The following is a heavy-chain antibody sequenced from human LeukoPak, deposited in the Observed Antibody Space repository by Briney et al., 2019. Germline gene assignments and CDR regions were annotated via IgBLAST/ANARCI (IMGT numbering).Heavy chain of an antibody. J-gene: IGHJ3*02. CDR1: GFTFSSYW. CDR3: VYGDYDAFDI. Sequence: GGSLRLSCAASGFTFSSYWMSWVRQAPGKGLEWLANIKQDGSEKYYVDSVKGRFTISRDNAKNSLYLQMNSLRAEDTAVYYCVYGDYDAFDIWGQGTMVTVSS. D-gene: IGHD4-17*01. CDR2: IKQDGSEK. V-gene: IGHV3-7*01.